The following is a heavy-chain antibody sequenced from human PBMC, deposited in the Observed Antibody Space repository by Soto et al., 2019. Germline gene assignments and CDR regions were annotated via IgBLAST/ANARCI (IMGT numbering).Heavy chain of an antibody. Sequence: QVQLVQSGAEVKLPGSSVKVSCKAPGSTFSTFAFHWVRQAPGQGLESMGEIIPLFGKANYAQKFQVRVTFSADRSTRTVFMEVNRLKSVDTAVSYCVRGSINRPDYFQTWGQGTVVTVSS. CDR1: GSTFSTFA. J-gene: IGHJ1*01. CDR3: VRGSINRPDYFQT. D-gene: IGHD2-21*01. V-gene: IGHV1-69*06. CDR2: IIPLFGKA.